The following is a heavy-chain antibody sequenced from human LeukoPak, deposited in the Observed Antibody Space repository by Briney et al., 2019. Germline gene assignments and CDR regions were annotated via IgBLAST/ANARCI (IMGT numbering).Heavy chain of an antibody. CDR1: GFTFSSYS. CDR3: ARDQEYYYDSSGY. D-gene: IGHD3-22*01. CDR2: ISSSSSYI. Sequence: GGSLRLSCAASGFTFSSYSMNWVRQAPGEGLEWVASISSSSSYIYYADSVKGRFTISRDNAKNSLYLQMNSLRAEDTAVYYCARDQEYYYDSSGYWGQGTLVTVSS. J-gene: IGHJ4*02. V-gene: IGHV3-21*01.